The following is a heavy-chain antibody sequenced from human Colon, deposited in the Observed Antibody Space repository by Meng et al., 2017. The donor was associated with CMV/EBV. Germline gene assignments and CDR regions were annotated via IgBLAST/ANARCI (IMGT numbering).Heavy chain of an antibody. Sequence: SGFTFSASNMSWVRQASGKGLEWVGRIRNKANNYATTYAASVRGRFTISRDDSKNTAYLQMNSLKTEDTAVYYCTSPPVSGNPFDYWGQGTLVTVSS. CDR3: TSPPVSGNPFDY. J-gene: IGHJ4*02. D-gene: IGHD4-23*01. CDR2: IRNKANNYAT. CDR1: GFTFSASN. V-gene: IGHV3-73*01.